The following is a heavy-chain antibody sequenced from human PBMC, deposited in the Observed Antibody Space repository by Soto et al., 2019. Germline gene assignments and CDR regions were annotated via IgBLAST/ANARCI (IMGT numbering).Heavy chain of an antibody. Sequence: QMQLVQSGAEVKERGSSVKISCKTSGGTFNTYALTWVRQAPGQGLEWIGGIIPIFGIKNVAQRFQGRVTMNADESLTTAYMEMTRLRSDDTAVYYCAKEAGDHWGQGTLVTVSS. CDR3: AKEAGDH. V-gene: IGHV1-69*01. D-gene: IGHD3-10*01. J-gene: IGHJ4*02. CDR1: GGTFNTYA. CDR2: IIPIFGIK.